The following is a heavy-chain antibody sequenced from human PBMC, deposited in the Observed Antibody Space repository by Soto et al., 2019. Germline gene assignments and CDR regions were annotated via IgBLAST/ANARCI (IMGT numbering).Heavy chain of an antibody. Sequence: EVQLVESGGGLVQPGGSLRLSCAASGFTFSSYSMNWVRQAPGKGLEWVSYISSSSSTIYYADSVKGRFTISRDNAKNSLYLQMNILRDEYTAVYYCARDGWLRHTYYFDYWGQGTLVTVSS. CDR2: ISSSSSTI. D-gene: IGHD5-12*01. J-gene: IGHJ4*02. V-gene: IGHV3-48*02. CDR1: GFTFSSYS. CDR3: ARDGWLRHTYYFDY.